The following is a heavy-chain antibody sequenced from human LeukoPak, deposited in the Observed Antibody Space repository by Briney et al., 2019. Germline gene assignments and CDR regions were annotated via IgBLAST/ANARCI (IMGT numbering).Heavy chain of an antibody. CDR3: ARVSSGKLWYDY. D-gene: IGHD5-18*01. CDR1: GYTFTGYF. J-gene: IGHJ4*02. CDR2: INPNSGDT. Sequence: GASVKVSCKASGYTFTGYFMHWVRQAPGQGLEYMGWINPNSGDTNYAQKFQGRVTMTRDTSISTAYMELSRLRSDDTAVYYCARVSSGKLWYDYWGQGTLVTVSS. V-gene: IGHV1-2*02.